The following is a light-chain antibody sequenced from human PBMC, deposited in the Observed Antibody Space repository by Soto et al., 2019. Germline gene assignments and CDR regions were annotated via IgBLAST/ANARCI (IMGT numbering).Light chain of an antibody. V-gene: IGLV2-14*03. CDR2: DVT. J-gene: IGLJ2*01. CDR1: SSDIGSYNY. Sequence: QSALTQPASVSGSPGQSITISCSGSSSDIGSYNYVSWYQQHPGKAPKLMIYDVTNRPSGVSDRFSGSKSGGTASLTTSGLQADDEADYYCSSYTTTTTLVVFGGGTK. CDR3: SSYTTTTTLVV.